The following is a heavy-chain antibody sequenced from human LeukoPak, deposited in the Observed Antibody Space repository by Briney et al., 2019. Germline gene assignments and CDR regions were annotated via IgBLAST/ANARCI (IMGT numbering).Heavy chain of an antibody. Sequence: ASVKVSCKASGYTFTSYAMHWVRQAPGQRLEWMGWINAGNGNTKYSQKFQGRVTITRDTSASTAYMELSSLRSEGTAVYYCARAIAAAGTFDYWGQGTLVTVSS. CDR2: INAGNGNT. J-gene: IGHJ4*02. V-gene: IGHV1-3*01. D-gene: IGHD6-13*01. CDR3: ARAIAAAGTFDY. CDR1: GYTFTSYA.